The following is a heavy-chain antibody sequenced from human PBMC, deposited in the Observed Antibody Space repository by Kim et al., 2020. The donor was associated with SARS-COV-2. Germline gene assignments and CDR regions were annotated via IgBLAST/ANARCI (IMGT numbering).Heavy chain of an antibody. V-gene: IGHV3-74*01. Sequence: GGSLRLSCAVSGLTFSTSWMHWVRQAPGKGLVWVSRVDPYGIITTYADSVKGRFTISRDNAKNTLYLQMNSLRVEDTAIYYCASAEPRIFGTTKFDPWGRGTLVTVSS. CDR1: GLTFSTSW. J-gene: IGHJ5*02. CDR2: VDPYGIIT. CDR3: ASAEPRIFGTTKFDP. D-gene: IGHD2-2*01.